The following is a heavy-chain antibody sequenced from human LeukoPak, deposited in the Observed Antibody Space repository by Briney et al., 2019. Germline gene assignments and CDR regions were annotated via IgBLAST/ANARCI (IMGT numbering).Heavy chain of an antibody. Sequence: GGSLRLSCAASGFTFSSYGMSWVRQAPGKGLEWVSYISSSSSTIYYADSVKGRFTISRDNAKNSLYLQMNSLRAEDTAVYYCARGYGSGSSHIDYWGQGTLVTVSS. J-gene: IGHJ4*02. CDR1: GFTFSSYG. D-gene: IGHD3-10*01. CDR3: ARGYGSGSSHIDY. V-gene: IGHV3-48*04. CDR2: ISSSSSTI.